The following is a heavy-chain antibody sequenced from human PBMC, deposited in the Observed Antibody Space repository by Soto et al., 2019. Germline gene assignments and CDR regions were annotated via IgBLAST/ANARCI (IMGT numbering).Heavy chain of an antibody. D-gene: IGHD1-20*01. Sequence: PSETLSLTCTVSGGSISSSSYYWGWIRQPPGKGLEWIGSIYYSGSTYYNPSLKSRVTISVDTSKNQFSLKLSSVTAADTAVYYCARLITGTANFDYWGQGTLVTVSS. CDR1: GGSISSSSYY. V-gene: IGHV4-39*01. J-gene: IGHJ4*02. CDR2: IYYSGST. CDR3: ARLITGTANFDY.